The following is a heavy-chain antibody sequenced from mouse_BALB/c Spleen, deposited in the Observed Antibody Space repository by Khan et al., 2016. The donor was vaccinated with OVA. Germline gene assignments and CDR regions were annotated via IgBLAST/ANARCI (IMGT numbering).Heavy chain of an antibody. V-gene: IGHV1S135*01. CDR2: IDPFNGVT. D-gene: IGHD2-2*01. J-gene: IGHJ3*01. Sequence: VQLQQSGPELMRPGASVKISCKASGYSFTTYYIHWVKQSHGKSLEWIGYIDPFNGVTSYNQKFKGKATLTVDKSSNTAYMHLSSLTSEDSAVYYCARHGYVAWFAYWGQGTLVTVSA. CDR3: ARHGYVAWFAY. CDR1: GYSFTTYY.